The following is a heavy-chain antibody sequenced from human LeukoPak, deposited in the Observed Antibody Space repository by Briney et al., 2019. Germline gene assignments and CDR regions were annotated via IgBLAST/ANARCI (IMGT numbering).Heavy chain of an antibody. Sequence: GASVKVSCKASGYTFTGYYMHWVRQAPGQGLEWMGWINPNSGGTNYAQKFQGRVTMTRDTSISTAYMELSRLRSDDTAVYYCALTPYYYDSSGYQGLTWFDPWGQGTLVTVSS. D-gene: IGHD3-22*01. CDR1: GYTFTGYY. CDR2: INPNSGGT. J-gene: IGHJ5*02. CDR3: ALTPYYYDSSGYQGLTWFDP. V-gene: IGHV1-2*02.